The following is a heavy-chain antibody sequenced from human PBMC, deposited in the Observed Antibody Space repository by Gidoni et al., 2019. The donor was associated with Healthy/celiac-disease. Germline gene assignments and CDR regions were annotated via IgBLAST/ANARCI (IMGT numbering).Heavy chain of an antibody. CDR1: GGSISSYY. V-gene: IGHV4-59*01. CDR2: IYYSGST. CDR3: AREGWDYYYYYGMDV. J-gene: IGHJ6*02. Sequence: GGSISSYYWSWIRQPPGKGLEWIGYIYYSGSTNYNPSLKSRVTISVDTSKNQFSLKLSSVTAADTAVYYCAREGWDYYYYYGMDVWGQGTTVTVSS. D-gene: IGHD1-26*01.